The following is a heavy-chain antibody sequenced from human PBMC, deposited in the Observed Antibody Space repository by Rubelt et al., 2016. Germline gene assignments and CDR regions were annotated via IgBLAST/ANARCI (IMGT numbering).Heavy chain of an antibody. V-gene: IGHV3-30*18. CDR3: AKGLLGAGDY. J-gene: IGHJ4*02. Sequence: SYGMHWVRQAPGKGLEWVAVISYDGSNKYYAGSVKGRFTISRDNSKNTLYLQMNSLRAEDTAVYYCAKGLLGAGDYWGQGTLVTVSS. D-gene: IGHD3-16*01. CDR2: ISYDGSNK. CDR1: SYG.